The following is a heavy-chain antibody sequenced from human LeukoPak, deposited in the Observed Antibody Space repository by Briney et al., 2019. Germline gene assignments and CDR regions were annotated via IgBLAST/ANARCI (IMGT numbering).Heavy chain of an antibody. D-gene: IGHD2-15*01. CDR2: MRPNSGET. Sequence: ASVKVSRKASGYTFTNFEINWVRQVAGQGLEWMGWMRPNSGETVNVQKFQGRVTITRDISTSTAYMELTGLRSDDTAVYFCARGYCSGGGCYTAEYLPHWGQGTLVTVSS. J-gene: IGHJ1*01. V-gene: IGHV1-8*02. CDR1: GYTFTNFE. CDR3: ARGYCSGGGCYTAEYLPH.